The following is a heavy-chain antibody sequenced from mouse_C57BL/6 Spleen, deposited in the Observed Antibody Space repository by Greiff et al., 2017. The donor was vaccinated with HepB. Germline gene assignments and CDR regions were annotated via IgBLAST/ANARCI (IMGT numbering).Heavy chain of an antibody. V-gene: IGHV1-20*01. Sequence: EVQRVESGPELVKPGDSVKISCKASGYSFTGYFMNWVMQSHGKSLEWIGRINPYNGDTFYNQKFKGKATLTVDKSSSTAHMELRSLTSEDSAVYYCARKGTVVAPYFDYWGQGTTLTVSS. CDR3: ARKGTVVAPYFDY. CDR2: INPYNGDT. CDR1: GYSFTGYF. J-gene: IGHJ2*01. D-gene: IGHD1-1*01.